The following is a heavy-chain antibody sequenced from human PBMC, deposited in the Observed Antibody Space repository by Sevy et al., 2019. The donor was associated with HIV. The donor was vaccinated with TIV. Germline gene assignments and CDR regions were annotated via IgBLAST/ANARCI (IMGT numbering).Heavy chain of an antibody. J-gene: IGHJ4*02. CDR3: ARDPNTTMATDYYDS. V-gene: IGHV3-30*04. CDR2: ISYDGVSQ. CDR1: GFMFCVYT. D-gene: IGHD5-18*01. Sequence: GGSLRLSCAASGFMFCVYTMHWVRQAPGKGLEWMAVISYDGVSQYYADSVKGRFTISRDNSKTTLYLQMNSLRTEDTAVYYCARDPNTTMATDYYDSWGQGTLVTVSS.